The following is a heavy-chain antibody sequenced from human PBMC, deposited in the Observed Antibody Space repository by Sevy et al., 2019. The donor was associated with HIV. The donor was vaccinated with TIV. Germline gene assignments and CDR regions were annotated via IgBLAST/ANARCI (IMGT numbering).Heavy chain of an antibody. D-gene: IGHD3-3*01. V-gene: IGHV3-23*01. CDR1: GFTFSTYA. J-gene: IGHJ4*02. CDR3: AKDRVSGAYYTGDFDY. Sequence: GGSLRLSCAASGFTFSTYAMTWVRQAPGRGLEWASVISFSGGSTYYADSVKGRFTISKDNSKNTLYLQMNSLRAEDTAVYYCAKDRVSGAYYTGDFDYWGQGTLVTVSS. CDR2: ISFSGGST.